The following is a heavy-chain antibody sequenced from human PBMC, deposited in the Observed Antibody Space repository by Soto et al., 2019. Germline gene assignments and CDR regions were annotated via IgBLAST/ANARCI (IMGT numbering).Heavy chain of an antibody. D-gene: IGHD1-26*01. V-gene: IGHV3-23*01. Sequence: GWSMRLSCAASGLTFSSYAMSWVRQTPGKGLEWLSAISGSGGSTYYADSVKGRFTISRDNSKNTLYLQMNSLRAEDTAVYYCAKFVRAWEEYFDYWGQGTLVTVSS. CDR2: ISGSGGST. CDR3: AKFVRAWEEYFDY. J-gene: IGHJ4*02. CDR1: GLTFSSYA.